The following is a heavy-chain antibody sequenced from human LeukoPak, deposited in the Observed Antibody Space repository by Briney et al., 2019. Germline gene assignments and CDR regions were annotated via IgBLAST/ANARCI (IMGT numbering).Heavy chain of an antibody. D-gene: IGHD6-13*01. J-gene: IGHJ4*02. Sequence: GGSLRLSCAASGFTFSSYAMSWVRQAPGKGLEWVSAISGSGDSTYYGDSVKGRFTISRDNSKNTLYLQMNNLRAEDTAVYYCAKTRPLDSSSWSHGDYWGQGTLVTVSS. CDR3: AKTRPLDSSSWSHGDY. CDR2: ISGSGDST. V-gene: IGHV3-23*01. CDR1: GFTFSSYA.